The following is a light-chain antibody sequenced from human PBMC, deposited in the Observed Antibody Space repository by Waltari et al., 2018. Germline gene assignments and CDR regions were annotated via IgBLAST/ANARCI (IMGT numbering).Light chain of an antibody. CDR2: DTN. J-gene: IGLJ3*02. V-gene: IGLV8-61*01. CDR1: SGSVSTTYY. Sequence: QTVVTQEPSLSVSPGGTVTLTCGLSSGSVSTTYYPSWYQQAPGQAPRPLIFDTNTRSSGVPDRFSGSILDNKAALTSTGAQADDESDYYCVLSMGSGIWVFGGGTKLTVL. CDR3: VLSMGSGIWV.